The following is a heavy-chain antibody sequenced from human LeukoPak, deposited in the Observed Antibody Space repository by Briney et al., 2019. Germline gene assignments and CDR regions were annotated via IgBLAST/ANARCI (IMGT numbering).Heavy chain of an antibody. Sequence: PGGSLRLSCAASGCTFSSYWMSWVRQAPGKGLEWVANIKQDGSEKYYVDSVKGRFTISRDNAKNSLYLQMNSLRADDTAVYYCARAMWAYRAWGQGTLVTVSS. CDR2: IKQDGSEK. CDR1: GCTFSSYW. CDR3: ARAMWAYRA. V-gene: IGHV3-7*01. J-gene: IGHJ5*02. D-gene: IGHD1-26*01.